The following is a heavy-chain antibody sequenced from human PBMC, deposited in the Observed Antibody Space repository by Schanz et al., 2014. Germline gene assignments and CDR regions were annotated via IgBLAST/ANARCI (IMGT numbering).Heavy chain of an antibody. CDR1: GFTFSDYY. J-gene: IGHJ1*01. CDR2: ISGSSIHK. Sequence: QVYLVESGGDLVKPGGSLRLSCAASGFTFSDYYMAWIRQAPGKGLEWVSHISGSSIHKNYADSVKGRFSISRDNGETSVYLQINSLRVDDTAVYYCAREFVNWGQGTLVTVSS. D-gene: IGHD2-21*01. V-gene: IGHV3-11*05. CDR3: AREFVN.